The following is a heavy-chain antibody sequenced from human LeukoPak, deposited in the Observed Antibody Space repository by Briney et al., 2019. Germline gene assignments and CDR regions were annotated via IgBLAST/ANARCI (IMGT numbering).Heavy chain of an antibody. CDR2: IYYSGST. D-gene: IGHD3-22*01. CDR3: AGQANYYDSSGYPVRGVKNFDY. V-gene: IGHV4-30-4*01. Sequence: SETLSLTCTVSGGSISSGDYYWSWIRQPPGKGLEWIGYIYYSGSTYYNPSLKSRVTISVDTSKNQFSLKLSSVTAADTAVYYCAGQANYYDSSGYPVRGVKNFDYWGQGTLVTVSS. J-gene: IGHJ4*02. CDR1: GGSISSGDYY.